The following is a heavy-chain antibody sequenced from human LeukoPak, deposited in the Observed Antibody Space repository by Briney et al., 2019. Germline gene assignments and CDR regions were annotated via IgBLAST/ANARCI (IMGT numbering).Heavy chain of an antibody. J-gene: IGHJ3*02. CDR2: ISSSSSTI. CDR1: RFTFSSYT. Sequence: GGSLRLSCSASRFTFSSYTMNWVRQAPGKGLEWVSYISSSSSTIYYADSVKGRFTISRDNAKNSLYLQMNRLRAEDTAVYYCARGRITIFGVVHAFDIWGQGTMVTVSS. CDR3: ARGRITIFGVVHAFDI. D-gene: IGHD3-3*01. V-gene: IGHV3-48*01.